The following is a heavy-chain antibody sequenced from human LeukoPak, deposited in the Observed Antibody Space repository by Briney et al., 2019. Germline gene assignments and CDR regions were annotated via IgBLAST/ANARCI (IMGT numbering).Heavy chain of an antibody. CDR2: LAYDGTNE. CDR3: SKGGRLGDTNRFDH. V-gene: IGHV3-30*02. J-gene: IGHJ4*02. Sequence: GGSLRLSCATSGFTFSIYAMHWVRHAPGKGLEWVALLAYDGTNEYYADSVKGRFTISRDNSKHTVYLQMTNLKPGDTAVYYCSKGGRLGDTNRFDHWGQGTLVTVSS. CDR1: GFTFSIYA. D-gene: IGHD4-17*01.